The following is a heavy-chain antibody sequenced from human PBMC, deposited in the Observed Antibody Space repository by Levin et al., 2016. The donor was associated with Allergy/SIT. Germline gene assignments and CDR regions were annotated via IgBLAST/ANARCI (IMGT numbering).Heavy chain of an antibody. V-gene: IGHV3-53*04. J-gene: IGHJ3*02. D-gene: IGHD1-1*01. Sequence: GESLKISCAASGFIVSSDYMSWVRQTPGKGLEWVASVYSGDDTYYTDSVKGRFIIFRHTSMNMLYLQMNSLIAGDTAVYYCATSWTGRKPFDIWGPGTLVTVSS. CDR2: VYSGDDT. CDR3: ATSWTGRKPFDI. CDR1: GFIVSSDY.